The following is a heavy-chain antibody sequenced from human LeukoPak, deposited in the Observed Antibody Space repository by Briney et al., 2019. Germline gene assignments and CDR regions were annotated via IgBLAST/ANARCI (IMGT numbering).Heavy chain of an antibody. CDR2: ISSSSSTI. V-gene: IGHV3-48*04. Sequence: GGSLRLSCAASGFTFSRNSMNWVRQAPGKGLEWVAYISSSSSTIYYADSVKGRFTISRDNAKNSLYLQMNSLRAEDTAVYYCARVIVATNTLDAFDIWGQGTLVTVSS. CDR1: GFTFSRNS. D-gene: IGHD5-12*01. CDR3: ARVIVATNTLDAFDI. J-gene: IGHJ3*02.